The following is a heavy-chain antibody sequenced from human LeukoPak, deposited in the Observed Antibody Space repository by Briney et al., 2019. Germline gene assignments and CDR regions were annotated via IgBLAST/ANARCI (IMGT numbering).Heavy chain of an antibody. CDR1: GGSVASTGRY. CDR3: GRHVSNGWDYHHGLDV. J-gene: IGHJ6*02. Sequence: PSETLSLTCTVSGGSVASTGRYWGWIRQPPGKGLEWIGSAYYTGENYSPPSLKSRLTISVDTSKNQFALTLNSVTAADTAVYYCGRHVSNGWDYHHGLDVWGQGATVTVSS. V-gene: IGHV4-39*01. CDR2: AYYTGEN. D-gene: IGHD6-19*01.